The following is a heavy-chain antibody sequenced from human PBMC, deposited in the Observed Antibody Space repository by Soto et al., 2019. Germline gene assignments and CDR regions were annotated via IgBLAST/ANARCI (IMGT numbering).Heavy chain of an antibody. V-gene: IGHV4-59*01. CDR3: ARAGYSSEGGY. J-gene: IGHJ4*02. CDR1: GGSISSYY. CDR2: IYYSGST. D-gene: IGHD6-25*01. Sequence: SETLSLTCTVAGGSISSYYWSWIRQPPGKGLEWIGYIYYSGSTNYNRSLKSRVTISVDTSKNQFSLKLSSVTAADTAVYYCARAGYSSEGGYWGQGTLVTVSS.